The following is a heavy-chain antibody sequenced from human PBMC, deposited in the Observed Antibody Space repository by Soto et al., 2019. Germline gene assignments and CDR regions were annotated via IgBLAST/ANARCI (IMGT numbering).Heavy chain of an antibody. D-gene: IGHD5-12*01. J-gene: IGHJ6*02. CDR3: ARDLADYDEFNIPLRLSTYGMDV. V-gene: IGHV1-18*04. CDR2: ISAYNGNT. Sequence: QVQLVQSGAEVKKPGASVKVSCKASGYTFNSYGISWVRQAPGQGLEWMGWISAYNGNTNYAQKLQGRVTMTTDTSTSTAYMELRSLRSDDTAVYYCARDLADYDEFNIPLRLSTYGMDVWGHGTTVTVSS. CDR1: GYTFNSYG.